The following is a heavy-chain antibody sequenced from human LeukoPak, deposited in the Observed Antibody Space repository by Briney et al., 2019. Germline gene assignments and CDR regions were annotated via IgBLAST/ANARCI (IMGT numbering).Heavy chain of an antibody. CDR3: ARATQATVGTPYFDY. V-gene: IGHV1-2*04. CDR2: INPDSGGT. CDR1: GYTFTGCY. J-gene: IGHJ4*02. Sequence: ASVKVSCKASGYTFTGCYMHWVRQAPGQGLEWMGWINPDSGGTNYAQKFQGWVTMTRDTSISTAYMELSRLRSDDTAVYYCARATQATVGTPYFDYWGQGTLVTVSS. D-gene: IGHD4-23*01.